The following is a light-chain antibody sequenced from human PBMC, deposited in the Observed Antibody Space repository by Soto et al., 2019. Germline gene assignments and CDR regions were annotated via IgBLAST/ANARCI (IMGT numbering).Light chain of an antibody. CDR2: EVT. V-gene: IGLV2-14*01. J-gene: IGLJ1*01. CDR1: SEDVGGYNY. Sequence: QSALTQPASVSGSPEQSITMSCSGTSEDVGGYNYVSWYQHHPGKAPKLLIYEVTNRPSGLSDRFSGSKSGNTASLTISGLQAEDEADYYCSSYTSSNTLVFGTGTKVTV. CDR3: SSYTSSNTLV.